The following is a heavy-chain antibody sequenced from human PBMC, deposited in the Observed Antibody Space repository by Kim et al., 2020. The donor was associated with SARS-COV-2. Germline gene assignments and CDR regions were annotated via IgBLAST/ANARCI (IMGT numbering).Heavy chain of an antibody. CDR1: GFTFSDYY. V-gene: IGHV3-11*01. CDR3: ARAWSYNWNDVGFDY. D-gene: IGHD1-20*01. CDR2: ISSSGSTI. J-gene: IGHJ4*02. Sequence: GGSLRLSCAASGFTFSDYYMSWIRQAPGKGLEWVSYISSSGSTIYYADSVKGRFTISRDNAKNSLYLQMNSLRAEDTAVYYCARAWSYNWNDVGFDYWGQGTLVTVSS.